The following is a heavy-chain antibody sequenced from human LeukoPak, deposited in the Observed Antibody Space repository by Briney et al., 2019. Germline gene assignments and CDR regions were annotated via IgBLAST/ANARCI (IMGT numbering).Heavy chain of an antibody. CDR1: GYTFTAYG. Sequence: ASVKVSCKPSGYTFTAYGVNWVRQAPGQGLEWMGYFAAYNGNTNYAQKFQDRVTLTTDTSTNTAYMDLRSLTSDDTAVYYCARGRARIMDQWGQGTLVTVSA. J-gene: IGHJ1*01. CDR3: ARGRARIMDQ. V-gene: IGHV1-18*01. D-gene: IGHD3-16*01. CDR2: FAAYNGNT.